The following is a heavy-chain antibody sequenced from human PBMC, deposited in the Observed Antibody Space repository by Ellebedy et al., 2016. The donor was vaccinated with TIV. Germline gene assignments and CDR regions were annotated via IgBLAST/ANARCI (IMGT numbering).Heavy chain of an antibody. V-gene: IGHV4-30-4*01. CDR2: IYYSGST. J-gene: IGHJ4*02. CDR1: GGSISSGDYY. Sequence: MPSETLSLTCTVSGGSISSGDYYWSWIRQPPGKGLEWIGYIYYSGSTYYNPSLKSRVTISVDTSKNQFSLKLRSVTAADTAVYYCARLGSGSHYDYWGQGTLVTVSS. CDR3: ARLGSGSHYDY. D-gene: IGHD1-26*01.